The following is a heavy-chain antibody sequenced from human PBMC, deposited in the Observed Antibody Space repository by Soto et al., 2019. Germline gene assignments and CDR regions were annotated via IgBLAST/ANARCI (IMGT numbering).Heavy chain of an antibody. J-gene: IGHJ6*03. CDR1: GFTFSSYG. Sequence: GGSLRLSCAASGFTFSSYGMHWVRQAPGKGLEWVAVISYDGSNKYYADSVKGRFTISRDNSKNTLYLQMNSLRAEDTAVYYCAKDLWVTIFGVVNYMDVWGKGTTVTVSS. CDR2: ISYDGSNK. CDR3: AKDLWVTIFGVVNYMDV. D-gene: IGHD3-3*01. V-gene: IGHV3-30*18.